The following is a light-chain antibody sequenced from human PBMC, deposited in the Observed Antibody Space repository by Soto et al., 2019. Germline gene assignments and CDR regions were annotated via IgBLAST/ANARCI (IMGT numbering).Light chain of an antibody. V-gene: IGLV2-23*01. CDR1: SSDVGSYNL. CDR3: CSYAGSSTYV. CDR2: EGS. Sequence: ALTQPASVSGSPGQSITISCTGTSSDVGSYNLVSWYQQHPGKAPKLMIYEGSKRPSGVSNRFSGSKSGNTASLTISGLQAEDEADYYCCSYAGSSTYVFGTGTRSPS. J-gene: IGLJ1*01.